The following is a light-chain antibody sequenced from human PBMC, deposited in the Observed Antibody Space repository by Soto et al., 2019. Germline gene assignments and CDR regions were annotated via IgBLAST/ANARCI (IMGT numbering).Light chain of an antibody. V-gene: IGLV2-23*01. CDR1: SSDVGSYNL. CDR3: CSYAGSSTYV. CDR2: EGS. Sequence: ALTQPASVSGSPGQSITISCTGTSSDVGSYNLVSWYQQHPGKAPKLMIYEGSKRPSGVSNRFSGSKSGNTASLTISGLQAEDEADYYCCSYAGSSTYVFGTGTRSPS. J-gene: IGLJ1*01.